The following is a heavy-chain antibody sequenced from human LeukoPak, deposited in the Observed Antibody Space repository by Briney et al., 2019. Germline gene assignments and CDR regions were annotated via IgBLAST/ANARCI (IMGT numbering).Heavy chain of an antibody. J-gene: IGHJ4*02. CDR2: IHNGGST. CDR1: GDSISNNNYY. D-gene: IGHD3-10*01. CDR3: ARVLRSYYGSGSPYYFDY. V-gene: IGHV4-39*07. Sequence: SETLSLTCTVSGDSISNNNYYWGWIRQPPGKGLEWIVSIHNGGSTYYNPSLKSRVTISVDTSKNQFSLKLSSVTAADTAVYYCARVLRSYYGSGSPYYFDYWGQGTLVTVSS.